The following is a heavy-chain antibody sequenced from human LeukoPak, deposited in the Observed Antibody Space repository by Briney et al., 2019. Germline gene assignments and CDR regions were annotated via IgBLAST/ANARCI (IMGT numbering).Heavy chain of an antibody. CDR1: GGSFSGYY. Sequence: SETLSLTCAVYGGSFSGYYWCWIRQPPGKGLEWIGEINHSGSTNYNPSLKSRVTISVDTSKNQFSLKLSSVTAADTAVYYCARTYYYDSSGSPRYYYYMDVWGKGTTVTVSS. CDR2: INHSGST. D-gene: IGHD3-22*01. J-gene: IGHJ6*03. V-gene: IGHV4-34*01. CDR3: ARTYYYDSSGSPRYYYYMDV.